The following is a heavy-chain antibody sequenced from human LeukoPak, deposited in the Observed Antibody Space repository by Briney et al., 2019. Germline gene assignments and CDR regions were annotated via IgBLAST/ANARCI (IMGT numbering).Heavy chain of an antibody. Sequence: SETLSLTCTVSGGSISSGSYYWSWIRQPAGKGLEWIGRIYTSGSTNYNPSLKSRVTISVDTSKNQFSLKLSSVTAADTAVYYCARGDYGGNSDFDYWGQGTLVTVSS. CDR1: GGSISSGSYY. J-gene: IGHJ4*02. CDR2: IYTSGST. D-gene: IGHD4-23*01. CDR3: ARGDYGGNSDFDY. V-gene: IGHV4-61*02.